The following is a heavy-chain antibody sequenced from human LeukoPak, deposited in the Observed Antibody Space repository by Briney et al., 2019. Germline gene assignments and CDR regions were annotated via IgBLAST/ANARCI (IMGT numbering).Heavy chain of an antibody. CDR3: ARGRGGFDY. CDR2: TNVHNGGA. Sequence: GASVKVSCKASGYTFTGYYMHWVRQAPGQGLEWMGWTNVHNGGAKYAEKFQGRVTMTRDTSISTAYMELSRLRSDDTAVYYCARGRGGFDYWGQGTLVTVS. V-gene: IGHV1-2*02. D-gene: IGHD3-16*01. J-gene: IGHJ4*02. CDR1: GYTFTGYY.